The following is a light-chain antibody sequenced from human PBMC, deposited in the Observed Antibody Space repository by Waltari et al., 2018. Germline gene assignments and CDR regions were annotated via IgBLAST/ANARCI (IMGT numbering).Light chain of an antibody. CDR2: GKN. J-gene: IGLJ3*02. V-gene: IGLV3-19*01. CDR3: NSRDSSGNHPSWV. CDR1: SLRSYY. Sequence: SSELTQDPAVSVALGQTVRITCQGDSLRSYYASWYQRKPGQAPVLVIYGKNNRPSGIPDRFPGASSGNTASLTITGAQAEDEADYYCNSRDSSGNHPSWVFGGGTKLTVL.